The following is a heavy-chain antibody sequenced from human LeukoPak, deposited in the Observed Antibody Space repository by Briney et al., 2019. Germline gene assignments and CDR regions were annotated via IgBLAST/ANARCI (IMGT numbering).Heavy chain of an antibody. CDR2: INPNTGGT. D-gene: IGHD1-1*01. CDR1: GYTFTDYY. CDR3: ARGYPFLDL. Sequence: ASVTVSCKASGYTFTDYYLHWVRQAPGQGPEWMGWINPNTGGTKFAQKFQGRVTMTRDTSITTAFMELSSLRFDDSAVYYCARGYPFLDLWGQGAPVTVSS. J-gene: IGHJ4*01. V-gene: IGHV1-2*02.